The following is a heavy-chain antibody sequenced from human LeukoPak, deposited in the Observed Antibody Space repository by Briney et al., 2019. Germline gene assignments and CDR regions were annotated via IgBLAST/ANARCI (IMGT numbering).Heavy chain of an antibody. CDR3: ARDAAHGDYTPLGY. Sequence: GGSLRLSCAASGFIFSNYGMHWFRQAPGKGLEWVAVIWYDGSNKYYVDSVKGRFTISRDDSKNTLYLQMNSLRVEDTAVYYCARDAAHGDYTPLGYWGQGTLVTVSS. V-gene: IGHV3-33*01. J-gene: IGHJ4*02. CDR2: IWYDGSNK. D-gene: IGHD4-17*01. CDR1: GFIFSNYG.